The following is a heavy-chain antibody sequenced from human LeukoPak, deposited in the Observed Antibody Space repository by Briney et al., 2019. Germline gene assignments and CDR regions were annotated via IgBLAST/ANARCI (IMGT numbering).Heavy chain of an antibody. CDR2: ISSSSSTI. D-gene: IGHD1-20*01. CDR3: ARDCELGVNWNPFDY. J-gene: IGHJ4*02. Sequence: PGGSLRLSCAASGFTFSSYSMNWVRQAPGKGLEWVSYISSSSSTIYYADSVKDRFTISRDNAKNSLYLQMNSLRAEDTAVYYCARDCELGVNWNPFDYWGQGTLVTVSS. CDR1: GFTFSSYS. V-gene: IGHV3-48*04.